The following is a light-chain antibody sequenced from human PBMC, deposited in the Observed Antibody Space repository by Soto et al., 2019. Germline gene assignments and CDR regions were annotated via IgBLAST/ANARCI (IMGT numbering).Light chain of an antibody. Sequence: DIQMTRSPSTLSGSVGGRVTITCRASQTISSWLAWYQQKPGKAPKLLIYKASTLKSGVPSRFSVGSSVTKLDLTISSLQPHEVATYYCQHYKSDAAALGKGTKV. CDR2: KAS. CDR1: QTISSW. J-gene: IGKJ1*01. CDR3: QHYKSDAAA. V-gene: IGKV1-5*03.